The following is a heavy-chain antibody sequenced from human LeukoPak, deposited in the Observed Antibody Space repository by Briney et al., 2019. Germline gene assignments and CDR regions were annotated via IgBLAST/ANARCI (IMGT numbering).Heavy chain of an antibody. Sequence: GGSLRLSCAASRFTFSDSYMSWIRQAPGKGLEWVSYISSSGSPIYYADSVKGRFTISRDNAKNSLYLQMNSLRAEDTAVYYCARVIDCTNGVCYGLDYWGQGTLVTVSS. CDR3: ARVIDCTNGVCYGLDY. V-gene: IGHV3-11*04. J-gene: IGHJ4*02. CDR2: ISSSGSPI. D-gene: IGHD2-8*01. CDR1: RFTFSDSY.